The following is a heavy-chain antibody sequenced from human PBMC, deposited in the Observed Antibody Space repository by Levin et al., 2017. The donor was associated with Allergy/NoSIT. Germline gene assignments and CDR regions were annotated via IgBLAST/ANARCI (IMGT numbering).Heavy chain of an antibody. CDR2: ISWDSASL. CDR1: GFTFHEYA. D-gene: IGHD1-26*01. J-gene: IGHJ6*02. Sequence: GGSLRLSCAASGFTFHEYAMHWVRQVPGKGLEWVSGISWDSASLGYADSVKGRFTISRDNAKSYLYLEMNSLRVEDTALYYCAKDIGALYSGRYTALEYNYGMDVWGQGTTVSVSS. V-gene: IGHV3-9*01. CDR3: AKDIGALYSGRYTALEYNYGMDV.